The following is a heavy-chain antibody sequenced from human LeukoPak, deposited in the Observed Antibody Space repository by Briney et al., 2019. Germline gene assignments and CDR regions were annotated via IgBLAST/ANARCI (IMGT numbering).Heavy chain of an antibody. CDR1: GYTFTGYY. D-gene: IGHD3-22*01. V-gene: IGHV1-2*06. CDR3: ARPPFQYYYDSSGMNWFDP. CDR2: TNPNSGGT. Sequence: ASVKVSCKASGYTFTGYYMHWVRQAPGQGLEWMGRTNPNSGGTNYAQKFQGRVTMTRDTSISTAYMELSRLRSDDTAVYYCARPPFQYYYDSSGMNWFDPWGQGTLVTVSS. J-gene: IGHJ5*02.